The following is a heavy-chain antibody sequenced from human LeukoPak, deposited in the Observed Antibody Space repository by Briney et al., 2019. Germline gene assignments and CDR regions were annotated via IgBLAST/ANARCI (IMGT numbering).Heavy chain of an antibody. CDR2: IYTSGST. D-gene: IGHD2-2*01. V-gene: IGHV4-4*07. CDR1: GGYISGYY. CDR3: ASARTTAFMDV. J-gene: IGHJ6*04. Sequence: PSETLSLTCTVSGGYISGYYWSWIRQPAGKGLEWVGRIYTSGSTHYNPSLKSRVTMSVDTSKNQFSLNLSSVTAADTAVYYCASARTTAFMDVWGKGTTVTVSS.